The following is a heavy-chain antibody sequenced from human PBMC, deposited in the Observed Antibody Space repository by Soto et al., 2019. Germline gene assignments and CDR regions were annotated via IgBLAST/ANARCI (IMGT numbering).Heavy chain of an antibody. V-gene: IGHV1-8*01. CDR1: GYTFTNNG. CDR2: VNPGSGDT. Sequence: ASVKVSCKASGYTFTNNGVSWVRQATGQGLEWMGWVNPGSGDTGYAQKFQGRLTMTRDTSTSTVYMELSSLRSEDTAVYYCARDRDITMVRGVINNWFDPWGQGTLVTVSS. J-gene: IGHJ5*02. D-gene: IGHD3-10*01. CDR3: ARDRDITMVRGVINNWFDP.